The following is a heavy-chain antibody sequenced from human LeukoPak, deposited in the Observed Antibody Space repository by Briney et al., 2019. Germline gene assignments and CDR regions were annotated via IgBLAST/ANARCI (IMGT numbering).Heavy chain of an antibody. D-gene: IGHD3-10*01. CDR3: ARDWYPRCYYGSGSLHPGSLLDP. CDR2: ISNDASNE. J-gene: IGHJ5*02. Sequence: GGSLRLSCAVSGFTFSNYPIHWVRQAPGKGLEWVAVISNDASNEFYAGSVKGRITISRDNSKNIVYLQMNSLRTGDTAVYYCARDWYPRCYYGSGSLHPGSLLDPWGQGTLVTVSS. CDR1: GFTFSNYP. V-gene: IGHV3-30*04.